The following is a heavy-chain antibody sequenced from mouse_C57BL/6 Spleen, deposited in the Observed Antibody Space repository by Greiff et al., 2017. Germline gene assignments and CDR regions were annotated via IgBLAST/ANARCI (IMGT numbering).Heavy chain of an antibody. D-gene: IGHD1-1*01. CDR1: GYTFTDYY. V-gene: IGHV1-26*01. CDR3: ARWATVGLDY. CDR2: INPNNGGT. J-gene: IGHJ2*01. Sequence: EVQLQQSGPELVKPGASVKISCKASGYTFTDYYMNWVKQSHGKSLEWTGDINPNNGGTSYNQKFKGKATLTVDKSSSTAYMELRSLTSEDSAVYYCARWATVGLDYWGQGTTLTVSS.